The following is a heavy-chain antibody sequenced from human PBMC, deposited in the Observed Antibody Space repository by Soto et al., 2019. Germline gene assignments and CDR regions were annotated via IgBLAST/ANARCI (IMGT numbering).Heavy chain of an antibody. Sequence: QVQLVQSGAEVKKPGSSVKVSCKASGGTFSSYAISWVRQAPGQGLEWMGGIIPIFGTANYAQKFQGRVTITADESTSTAYMELSSLRSEDTAVYYCARGGYESSGYYLQHDYYYGMDVWGQGTTVTVSS. V-gene: IGHV1-69*01. J-gene: IGHJ6*02. D-gene: IGHD3-22*01. CDR1: GGTFSSYA. CDR2: IIPIFGTA. CDR3: ARGGYESSGYYLQHDYYYGMDV.